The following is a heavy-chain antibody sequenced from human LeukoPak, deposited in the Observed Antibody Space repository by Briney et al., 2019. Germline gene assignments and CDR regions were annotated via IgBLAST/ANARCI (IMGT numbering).Heavy chain of an antibody. CDR3: ARGYGSGRYYEF. D-gene: IGHD3-10*01. V-gene: IGHV4-34*01. J-gene: IGHJ4*02. CDR1: GGSFSGYY. Sequence: PSETLSLTCAVYGGSFSGYYWGWIRQPPGKGLEWIGEINHSGSTNYNPSLKNRVSISIDTSNNQFSLKLISVSAADTAVYYCARGYGSGRYYEFWGQGTLVTVSS. CDR2: INHSGST.